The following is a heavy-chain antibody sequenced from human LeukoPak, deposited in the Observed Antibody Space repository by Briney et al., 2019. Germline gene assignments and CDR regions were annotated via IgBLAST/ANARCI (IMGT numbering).Heavy chain of an antibody. CDR3: ARHILGGPAFDM. CDR2: MDPSDSYT. J-gene: IGHJ3*02. V-gene: IGHV5-10-1*01. Sequence: GESLKISCKGSGFSFSTYWISWVRQMPGKGPEWMGTMDPSDSYTNYSPSFQGHVTISADKSISTAYLQWSSLRASDIAMYYCARHILGGPAFDMWGQGTMVTVSS. D-gene: IGHD1-26*01. CDR1: GFSFSTYW.